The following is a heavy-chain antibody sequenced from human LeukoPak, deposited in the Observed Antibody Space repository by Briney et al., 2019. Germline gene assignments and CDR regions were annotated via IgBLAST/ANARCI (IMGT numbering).Heavy chain of an antibody. CDR1: GGSVSSGDYY. CDR2: IYYSGST. V-gene: IGHV4-30-4*08. Sequence: TLSLTCTVSGGSVSSGDYYWSWIRQPPGKGLEWIGYIYYSGSTYYNPSLKSRVTISVDTSKNQFSLKLSSVTAADTALYSCARVGHRYCSSTSCYDGAFDIWGQGTMVTVSS. D-gene: IGHD2-2*01. CDR3: ARVGHRYCSSTSCYDGAFDI. J-gene: IGHJ3*02.